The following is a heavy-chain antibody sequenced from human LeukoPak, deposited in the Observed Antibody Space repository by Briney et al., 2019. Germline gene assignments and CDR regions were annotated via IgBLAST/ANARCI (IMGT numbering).Heavy chain of an antibody. Sequence: PGGSPRLSCAASGFSFSRYAIHWVRQAPGRGLEWVSSISSTSSYIYYADSVKGRFTISRDNAKNSLYLQMNSLRAEDTAVYYCAREDNYYGSGTPFDYWGQGTLVTVSS. CDR2: ISSTSSYI. CDR3: AREDNYYGSGTPFDY. J-gene: IGHJ4*02. CDR1: GFSFSRYA. D-gene: IGHD3-10*01. V-gene: IGHV3-21*01.